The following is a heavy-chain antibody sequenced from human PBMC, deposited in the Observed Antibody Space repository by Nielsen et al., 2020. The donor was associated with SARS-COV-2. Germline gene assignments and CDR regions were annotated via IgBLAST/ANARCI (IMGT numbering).Heavy chain of an antibody. J-gene: IGHJ6*02. Sequence: GSLRLSCTVSGGAISSYYWTWIRQPPGKGLEWIGYIHYSGSTNSNPSLKSRVTISLDRSKNHFSLQLNSVTTADTAVYYCARFNHRPRYYYGLDVWGQGTTVIVSS. CDR1: GGAISSYY. CDR2: IHYSGST. V-gene: IGHV4-59*01. CDR3: ARFNHRPRYYYGLDV.